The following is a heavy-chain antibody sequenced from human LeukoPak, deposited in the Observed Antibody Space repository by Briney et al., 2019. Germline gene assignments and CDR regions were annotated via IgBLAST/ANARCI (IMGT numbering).Heavy chain of an antibody. CDR3: AAGIFPTDY. Sequence: GGSLRLSCAAFGFTFSSYSMNWVRQAPGKGLEWVSSISSSSSYIYYADSVKGRFTISRDNAKNSLYLQMNSLRAEDTAVYYCAAGIFPTDYWGQGTLVTVSS. V-gene: IGHV3-21*01. CDR1: GFTFSSYS. CDR2: ISSSSSYI. J-gene: IGHJ4*02. D-gene: IGHD2-15*01.